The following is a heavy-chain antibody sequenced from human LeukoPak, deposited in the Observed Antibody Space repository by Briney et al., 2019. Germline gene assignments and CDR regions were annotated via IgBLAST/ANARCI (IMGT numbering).Heavy chain of an antibody. D-gene: IGHD2-15*01. CDR3: ARRRYCSGGSCHRCNWFDP. V-gene: IGHV1-2*02. Sequence: ASVKVSCKASGYTFTGYYMHWVRQAPGQGLEWMGWINPNSGGTNYAQKFQGRVTMTRDTSISTAYMELSRLRSDDTAVYYCARRRYCSGGSCHRCNWFDPWGQGTLVTVSS. CDR2: INPNSGGT. J-gene: IGHJ5*02. CDR1: GYTFTGYY.